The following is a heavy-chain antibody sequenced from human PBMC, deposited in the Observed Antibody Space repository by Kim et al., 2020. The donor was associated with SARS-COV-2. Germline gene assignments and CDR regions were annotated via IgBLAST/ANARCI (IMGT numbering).Heavy chain of an antibody. J-gene: IGHJ2*01. CDR1: GYRFTSYW. Sequence: GESLKISCKGSGYRFTSYWIGWVRQMPGKGLEWMGIIYPGDSDTRYSPSFQGQVTISADKSISTAYLQWSSLKASDTAMYYCARLPTGCFYDGSDCGYFDLWGRGTLVTVSS. V-gene: IGHV5-51*01. CDR3: ARLPTGCFYDGSDCGYFDL. D-gene: IGHD2-15*01. CDR2: IYPGDSDT.